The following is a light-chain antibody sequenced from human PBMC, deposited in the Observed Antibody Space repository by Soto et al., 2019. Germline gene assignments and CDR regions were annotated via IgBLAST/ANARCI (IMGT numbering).Light chain of an antibody. V-gene: IGLV2-11*01. J-gene: IGLJ3*02. CDR1: SSDVGGYNY. CDR2: DVN. CDR3: YSYVGSYTRV. Sequence: QSVLTQPRSVSGSPGQSVTISCTGTSSDVGGYNYVSWYQQHTGKAPKLMIYDVNKRPSGVPDRFSGSKSGNTASLTISGLQAEDEDDYYCYSYVGSYTRVFGGGTKLTVL.